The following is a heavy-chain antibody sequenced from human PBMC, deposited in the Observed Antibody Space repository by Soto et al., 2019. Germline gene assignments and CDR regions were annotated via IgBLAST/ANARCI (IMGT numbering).Heavy chain of an antibody. CDR1: GFTFSSYG. Sequence: GGSLRLSCAASGFTFSSYGMHWVRQAPGKGLEWVAVIWYDGSNKYYADSTKGRFTISRENSKNTLYPQMNSLRAEDTAVYYCASDHLASCGGDCYLGYFDYWGQGTLVTVSS. D-gene: IGHD2-21*02. V-gene: IGHV3-33*01. CDR2: IWYDGSNK. J-gene: IGHJ4*02. CDR3: ASDHLASCGGDCYLGYFDY.